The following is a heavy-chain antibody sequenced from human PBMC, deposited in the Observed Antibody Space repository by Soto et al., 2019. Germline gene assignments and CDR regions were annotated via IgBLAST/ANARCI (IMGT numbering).Heavy chain of an antibody. J-gene: IGHJ4*02. CDR3: ARGLPNRH. Sequence: QVQLQQWGAGLLKPSETLSLTCAVFGSSFNDYYWGWIRQPPGKGLEWIGEVSQSGSATYNPSLKSPVTMSVDTSKKQFSLKLSSVTAADTAVNYCARGLPNRHWGQGTAVIVSS. CDR2: VSQSGSA. V-gene: IGHV4-34*01. CDR1: GSSFNDYY.